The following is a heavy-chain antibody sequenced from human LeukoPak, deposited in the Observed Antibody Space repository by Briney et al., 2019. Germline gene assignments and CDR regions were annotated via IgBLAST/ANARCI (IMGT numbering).Heavy chain of an antibody. CDR3: ARDLRGLYDFWSGSTNWFDR. J-gene: IGHJ5*02. CDR1: GGTFSSYA. Sequence: ASVKVSFEASGGTFSSYAISWVRQAPGQGLEWMGRIIPIFGIANYAQKFQGRVTITADKSTSTAYMELSSLRSEDTAVYYCARDLRGLYDFWSGSTNWFDRWGQGTLVTVPS. CDR2: IIPIFGIA. D-gene: IGHD3-3*01. V-gene: IGHV1-69*10.